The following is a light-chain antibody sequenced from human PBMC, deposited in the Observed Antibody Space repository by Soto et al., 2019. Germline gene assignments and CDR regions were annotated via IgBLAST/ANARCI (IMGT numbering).Light chain of an antibody. Sequence: DIQMTQSPSSLSASVGDRVTITCRASQSISSYLNWYQQKPGKAPKHLIYAASSLQSGVPSRFSGSGSWTEFTLTISSLQPEDFATYYCQQSYSTPISFGQGTRLEIK. CDR3: QQSYSTPIS. V-gene: IGKV1-39*01. CDR2: AAS. CDR1: QSISSY. J-gene: IGKJ5*01.